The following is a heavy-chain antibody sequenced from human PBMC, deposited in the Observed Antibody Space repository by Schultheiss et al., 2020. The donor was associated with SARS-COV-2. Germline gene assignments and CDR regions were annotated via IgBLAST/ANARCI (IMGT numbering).Heavy chain of an antibody. D-gene: IGHD2-2*02. CDR3: ARVLDCSSTSCYIDCYYGMDV. V-gene: IGHV3-23*01. CDR1: GFIFSAYD. J-gene: IGHJ6*02. CDR2: ISGSGGST. Sequence: GGSLRLSCAASGFIFSAYDMTWVRQTPGKGLEWVSAISGSGGSTYYADSVKGRFTISRDNSKNTLYLQMNSLRAEDTAVYYCARVLDCSSTSCYIDCYYGMDVWGQGTTVTVSS.